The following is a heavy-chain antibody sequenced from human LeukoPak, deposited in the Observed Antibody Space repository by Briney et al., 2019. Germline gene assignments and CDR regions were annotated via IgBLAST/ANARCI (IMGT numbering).Heavy chain of an antibody. CDR2: IYYSGST. V-gene: IGHV4-31*03. J-gene: IGHJ5*02. CDR1: GGSISSGGYY. Sequence: SQTLSLTCTVSGGSISSGGYYWSWIRQHPGKGLEWIGYIYYSGSTYYNPSLKSRVTISVDTSKNQFSLKLSSVTAADTAVYYCARDHWDYGGNNWFDPWGQGTLVTVSS. CDR3: ARDHWDYGGNNWFDP. D-gene: IGHD4-23*01.